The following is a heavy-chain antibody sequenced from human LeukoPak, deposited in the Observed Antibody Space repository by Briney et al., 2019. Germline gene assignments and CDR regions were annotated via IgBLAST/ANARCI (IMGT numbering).Heavy chain of an antibody. D-gene: IGHD6-19*01. CDR1: GGSISSYY. J-gene: IGHJ4*02. Sequence: SETLCLTCTVSGGSISSYYWSWIRQPPGKGLEWIGYIYYSGSTNYNPSLKSRVTISVDTSKNQFSLKLSSVTAADTAVYYCARRVSSGQVTYYFDYWGQGTLVTVSS. V-gene: IGHV4-59*01. CDR2: IYYSGST. CDR3: ARRVSSGQVTYYFDY.